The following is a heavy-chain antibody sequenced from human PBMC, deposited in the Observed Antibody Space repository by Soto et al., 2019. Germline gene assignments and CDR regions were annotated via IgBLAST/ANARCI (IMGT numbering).Heavy chain of an antibody. CDR1: GFTFSNYA. V-gene: IGHV3-30*18. CDR3: AKDRGGSCCGAFDI. CDR2: ISSDGSNK. D-gene: IGHD2-15*01. Sequence: QVQLVESGGGVVQPGRSLRLSCEVSGFTFSNYAIHWVRQAPGKGLEWVAVISSDGSNKYYGDSVKGRFTISRDNSKNTLYLQMNSLRADDTAVYYCAKDRGGSCCGAFDIWGQGTMVIVSS. J-gene: IGHJ3*02.